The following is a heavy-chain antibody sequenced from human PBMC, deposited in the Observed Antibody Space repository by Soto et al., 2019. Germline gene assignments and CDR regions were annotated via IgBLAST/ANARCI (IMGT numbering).Heavy chain of an antibody. CDR2: ISGSGGST. V-gene: IGHV3-23*01. J-gene: IGHJ5*02. D-gene: IGHD5-18*01. Sequence: GGSLRLSCAASGFTFSSYAMSWVRQAPGKGLEWVSAISGSGGSTYYADSVKGRFTISRDNSRNTLYLQMSRLRMEDTAVYYCARDDREYSYGLYWYMDVWGRGTLVTVSSGKRRAETIKSYSGDSIWFDPWGQGTLVTVSS. CDR3: ARDDREYSYGLYWYMDVWGRGTLVTVSSGKRRAETIKSYSGDSIWFDP. CDR1: GFTFSSYA.